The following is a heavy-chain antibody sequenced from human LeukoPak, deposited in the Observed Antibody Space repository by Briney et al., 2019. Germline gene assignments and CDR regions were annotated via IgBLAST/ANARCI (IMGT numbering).Heavy chain of an antibody. CDR1: GFTFNNAW. Sequence: GGSLRLSCAASGFTFNNAWMSWVRQAPGKGLEWVGRIKSKTDGGTRDYAAPVKGRFTISRDDSKNTLYLQMNSLKTEDTAVYYCIVYYYGSGISDSWGQGTLVTVSS. CDR3: IVYYYGSGISDS. V-gene: IGHV3-15*01. D-gene: IGHD3-10*01. J-gene: IGHJ5*01. CDR2: IKSKTDGGTR.